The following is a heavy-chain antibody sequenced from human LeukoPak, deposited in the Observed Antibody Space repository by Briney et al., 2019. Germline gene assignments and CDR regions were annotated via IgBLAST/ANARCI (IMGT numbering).Heavy chain of an antibody. Sequence: SETLSLTCAVYGGSFSGHYWSWIRQPPGKGLEWIGEINHSGSTNYNPSLKSRVTISVDTSKNQFSLKLSSVTAADTAVYYCARRGALYDSSGFDYWGQGTLVTVSS. V-gene: IGHV4-34*01. CDR3: ARRGALYDSSGFDY. CDR2: INHSGST. J-gene: IGHJ4*02. D-gene: IGHD3-22*01. CDR1: GGSFSGHY.